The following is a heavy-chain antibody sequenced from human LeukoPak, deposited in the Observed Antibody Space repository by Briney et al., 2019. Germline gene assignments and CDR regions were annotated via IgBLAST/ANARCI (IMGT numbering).Heavy chain of an antibody. CDR3: ARKDMLDY. J-gene: IGHJ4*02. Sequence: GGSLRLSCAASGFTFSSYWMHWVRPAPGKGLVWVSRIKSDGSSTSYAESAKGRFTISRDNAKNTPYLQMNSLRAEDTAVYYCARKDMLDYWGQGTLVTVSS. CDR2: IKSDGSST. CDR1: GFTFSSYW. V-gene: IGHV3-74*01.